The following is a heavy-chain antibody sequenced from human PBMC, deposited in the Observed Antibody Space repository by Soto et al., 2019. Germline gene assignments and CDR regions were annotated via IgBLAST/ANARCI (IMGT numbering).Heavy chain of an antibody. CDR1: GGSISSYY. Sequence: LSLTCTVSGGSISSYYWSWIRQPPGKGLEWIGYIYYSGSTNYNPSLKSRVTISVDTSKNQFSLKLSSVTAADTAVYYCARGYDFWSGYYMQDYYYYYMDVWGKGTTVTVSS. V-gene: IGHV4-59*01. CDR2: IYYSGST. CDR3: ARGYDFWSGYYMQDYYYYYMDV. D-gene: IGHD3-3*01. J-gene: IGHJ6*03.